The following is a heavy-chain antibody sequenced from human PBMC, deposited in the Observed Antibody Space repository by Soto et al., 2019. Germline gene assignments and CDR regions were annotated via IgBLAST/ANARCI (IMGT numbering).Heavy chain of an antibody. V-gene: IGHV4-39*01. CDR3: VRHSGYSSNWGEFDP. J-gene: IGHJ5*02. CDR2: LYYSGTT. CDR1: GGSFSSSSYY. Sequence: SETLSLTCHVSGGSFSSSSYYWGWIRQSPGKGLEWIGSLYYSGTTYYNPSLKSRATMSVDRTKNQFSLNLTSVTAADMAVYYCVRHSGYSSNWGEFDPWGQGILVTGSS. D-gene: IGHD5-18*01.